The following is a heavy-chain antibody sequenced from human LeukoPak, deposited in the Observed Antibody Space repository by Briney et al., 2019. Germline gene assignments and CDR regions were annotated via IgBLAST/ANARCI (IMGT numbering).Heavy chain of an antibody. CDR3: ARERVGYSSSWSSYYFDY. CDR2: IIPIFGTA. D-gene: IGHD6-13*01. J-gene: IGHJ4*02. Sequence: GSSVKVSCKASGGTFSSYAISWVRQAPGQGLEWMGGIIPIFGTANYAQKFQGRVTITADESTSTAYMELSSLRSEDTAVYYCARERVGYSSSWSSYYFDYWGQGTLVTVSS. V-gene: IGHV1-69*01. CDR1: GGTFSSYA.